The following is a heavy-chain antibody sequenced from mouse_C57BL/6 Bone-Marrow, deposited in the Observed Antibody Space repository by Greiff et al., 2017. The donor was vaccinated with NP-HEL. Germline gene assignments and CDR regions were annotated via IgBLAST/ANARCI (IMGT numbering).Heavy chain of an antibody. D-gene: IGHD3-2*02. J-gene: IGHJ3*01. V-gene: IGHV1-85*01. Sequence: QVQLQQSGPELVKPGASVKLSCKASGYTFTSYDINWVKQRPGQGLEWIGWIYPRDGSTKYNEQFKGKATLTVDTSSSTAYMELHSLTSEDSAVYFCARSRSGYPLAWFAYWGQGTLVTVSA. CDR1: GYTFTSYD. CDR3: ARSRSGYPLAWFAY. CDR2: IYPRDGST.